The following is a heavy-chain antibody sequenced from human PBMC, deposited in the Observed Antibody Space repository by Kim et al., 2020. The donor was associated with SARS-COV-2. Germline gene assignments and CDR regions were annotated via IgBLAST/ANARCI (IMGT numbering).Heavy chain of an antibody. D-gene: IGHD4-4*01. V-gene: IGHV1-18*01. CDR1: DTFSGFG. J-gene: IGHJ6*02. Sequence: ASVKVSCKASDTFSGFGISWVRQAPGQGLEWMGWISADGGNTNYAQKLQGRVSMTTDTSTSTAYMELRSLRSDDTAVYYCARDGSNYGRYYYYGMDVWGQ. CDR3: ARDGSNYGRYYYYGMDV. CDR2: ISADGGNT.